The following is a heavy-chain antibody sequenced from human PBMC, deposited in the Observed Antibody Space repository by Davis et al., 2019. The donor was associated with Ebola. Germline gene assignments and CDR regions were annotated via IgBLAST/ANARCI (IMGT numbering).Heavy chain of an antibody. CDR3: ARAGGIYDSSGSSALKY. J-gene: IGHJ4*02. CDR1: GGTFSSYA. D-gene: IGHD3-22*01. CDR2: IIPILGTA. Sequence: SVKVSCKASGGTFSSYAISWVRQAPGQGLEWMGRIIPILGTANYAQKFQGRVTITADKSTSTAYMELSSLRSEDTAVYYCARAGGIYDSSGSSALKYWGQGTLVTVSS. V-gene: IGHV1-69*04.